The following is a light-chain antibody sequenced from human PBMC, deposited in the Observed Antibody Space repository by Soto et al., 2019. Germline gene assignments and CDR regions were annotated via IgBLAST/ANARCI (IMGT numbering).Light chain of an antibody. CDR3: QQYGNPPPYS. Sequence: EIVLTQSPGTLSLSPGERATLSCRASQSVSRSLLAWYQQKPGQAPRLLIYGASTRATGIADRFSGSGSGTDFTLTISRLEPEDFAVYYCQQYGNPPPYSFGQGTRWISN. J-gene: IGKJ2*03. CDR2: GAS. V-gene: IGKV3-20*01. CDR1: QSVSRSL.